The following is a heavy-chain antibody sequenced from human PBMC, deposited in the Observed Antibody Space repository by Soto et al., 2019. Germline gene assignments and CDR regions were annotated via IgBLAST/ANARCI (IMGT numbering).Heavy chain of an antibody. Sequence: GGSLRLSCATSGFIFSSYGMTWVRQAPGRGLEWVSTISASGSTTYYTGSVKGRFTISRDNSKSTLFLQMDSLRVEDTAVYYCAKAPPYGGHIFEYWGQRTLVTVSS. D-gene: IGHD3-10*01. J-gene: IGHJ4*02. CDR1: GFIFSSYG. CDR3: AKAPPYGGHIFEY. V-gene: IGHV3-23*01. CDR2: ISASGSTT.